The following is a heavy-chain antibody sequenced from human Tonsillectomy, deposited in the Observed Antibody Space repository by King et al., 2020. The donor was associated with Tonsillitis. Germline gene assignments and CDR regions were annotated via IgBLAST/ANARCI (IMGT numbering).Heavy chain of an antibody. CDR2: IYYIGST. D-gene: IGHD3-10*01. CDR3: ARQKQSAGSFDY. Sequence: QLQESGPGLVKPSETLSLTCTVPGGSISSNSYYWGWIRQPPGKGLEWIGSIYYIGSTYYNPSLKSRVTISVATSKNQFSLMLSSVTAADTAVYYCARQKQSAGSFDYWGQGTLVTVSS. V-gene: IGHV4-39*01. J-gene: IGHJ4*02. CDR1: GGSISSNSYY.